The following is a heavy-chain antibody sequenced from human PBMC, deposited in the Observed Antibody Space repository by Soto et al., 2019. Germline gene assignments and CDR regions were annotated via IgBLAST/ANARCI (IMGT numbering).Heavy chain of an antibody. J-gene: IGHJ4*02. CDR1: GFTFSSYS. V-gene: IGHV3-48*02. CDR3: AILSGSSSWYDPLDY. Sequence: EVQLVESGGGLVQPGGSLRLSCAASGFTFSSYSMNWVRQAPGKGLEWVSYISSSSSTIYYADSVKGRFTISRDNAKKPLDLQKNSPRDEDTAVYYCAILSGSSSWYDPLDYWGQGTLVTVSS. D-gene: IGHD6-13*01. CDR2: ISSSSSTI.